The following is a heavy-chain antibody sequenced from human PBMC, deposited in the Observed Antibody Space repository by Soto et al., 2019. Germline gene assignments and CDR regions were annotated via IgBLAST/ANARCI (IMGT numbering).Heavy chain of an antibody. D-gene: IGHD4-17*01. CDR1: GDSIGSITHY. J-gene: IGHJ3*02. CDR3: ARCSDIGDKRDAFDI. CDR2: IYYSGAT. V-gene: IGHV4-31*03. Sequence: PSETLSLTCSVSGDSIGSITHYWSWIRLHPGKGLEYIGYIYYSGATYYNPSLESRVTISVDTSKNQFSLKLTSVTAADTAGYYCARCSDIGDKRDAFDIWGQGTMVTVSS.